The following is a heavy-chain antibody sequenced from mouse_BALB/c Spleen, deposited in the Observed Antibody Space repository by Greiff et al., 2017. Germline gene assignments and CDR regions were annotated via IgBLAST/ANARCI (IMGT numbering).Heavy chain of an antibody. CDR2: INPYNGDT. J-gene: IGHJ4*01. D-gene: IGHD2-1*01. CDR1: GYSFTGYF. V-gene: IGHV1-20*02. Sequence: EVKLMESGPELVKPGASVKISCKASGYSFTGYFMNWVMQSHGKSLEWIGRINPYNGDTFYNQKFKGKATLTVDKSSSTAHMELRSLASEDSAVYYCARDGNYEDAMDYWGQGTSVTVSS. CDR3: ARDGNYEDAMDY.